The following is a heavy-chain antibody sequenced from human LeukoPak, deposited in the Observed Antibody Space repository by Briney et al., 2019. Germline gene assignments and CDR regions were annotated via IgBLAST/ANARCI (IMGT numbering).Heavy chain of an antibody. CDR3: ASQPSSGYYSSNWFDP. D-gene: IGHD3-3*01. V-gene: IGHV4-61*02. J-gene: IGHJ5*02. CDR1: GGSFNSGNYY. CDR2: IYSSGST. Sequence: SQTLSLTCTVSGGSFNSGNYYWNWIRQPAGKGLEWIERIYSSGSTNYNPSLKSRVTISVDTSKNQFSLKLSSVTAADTAVYYCASQPSSGYYSSNWFDPWGQGTLVTVSS.